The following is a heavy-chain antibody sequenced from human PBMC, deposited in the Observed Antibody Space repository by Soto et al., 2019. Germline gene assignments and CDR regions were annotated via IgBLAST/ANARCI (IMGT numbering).Heavy chain of an antibody. CDR1: GFTVSSNY. J-gene: IGHJ4*02. Sequence: GGSLRLSCAASGFTVSSNYMSWVRQAPGKGLEWVSVIYTGGSTYYADSVKGRFTISRDNSKNTLYLQMNSLRVEDTAVYYCARAPGWYEYVYWCQGTLVTVSS. D-gene: IGHD6-19*01. V-gene: IGHV3-66*01. CDR2: IYTGGST. CDR3: ARAPGWYEYVY.